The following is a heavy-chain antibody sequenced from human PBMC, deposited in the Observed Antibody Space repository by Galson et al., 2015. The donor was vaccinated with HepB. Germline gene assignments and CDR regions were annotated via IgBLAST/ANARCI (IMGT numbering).Heavy chain of an antibody. D-gene: IGHD5-12*01. CDR3: ARAVATYMDV. CDR2: ITSRSSYI. Sequence: SLRLSCAASGFTFSSYSINWVRQAPGKGLEWVSSITSRSSYIYYADSVKGRFTISRDNAKNSLYLQMNSLGAEDTALYYCARAVATYMDVWGKGTTVTVSS. J-gene: IGHJ6*03. CDR1: GFTFSSYS. V-gene: IGHV3-21*01.